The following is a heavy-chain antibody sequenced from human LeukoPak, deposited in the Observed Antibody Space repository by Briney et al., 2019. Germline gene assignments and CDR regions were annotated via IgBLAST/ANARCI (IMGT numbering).Heavy chain of an antibody. D-gene: IGHD3-22*01. CDR1: GGSISSSSYY. CDR3: ARLRNYYDSSGYYSFRYFDY. V-gene: IGHV4-39*01. Sequence: PSKTLSLTCTVSGGSISSSSYYWGWIRQPPGKGLEWIGSIYYSGSTYYNPSLKSRVTISVDTSKNQFSLKLSSVTAADTAVYYCARLRNYYDSSGYYSFRYFDYWGQGTLVTVSS. J-gene: IGHJ4*02. CDR2: IYYSGST.